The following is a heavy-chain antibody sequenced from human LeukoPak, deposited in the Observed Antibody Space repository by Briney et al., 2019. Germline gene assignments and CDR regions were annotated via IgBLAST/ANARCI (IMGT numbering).Heavy chain of an antibody. CDR2: ITGSGAVT. J-gene: IGHJ6*03. CDR1: GFTFSNYA. D-gene: IGHD6-6*01. CDR3: ARDQHSTSLSYMDV. V-gene: IGHV3-23*01. Sequence: GGSLRLSCAASGFTFSNYAMNWVRQAPGKGLEWVSDITGSGAVTYYGDSMKGRVTTSRDNSKNTVYLHMTSLRAEDTAVYFRARDQHSTSLSYMDVWGDGTTVTVSS.